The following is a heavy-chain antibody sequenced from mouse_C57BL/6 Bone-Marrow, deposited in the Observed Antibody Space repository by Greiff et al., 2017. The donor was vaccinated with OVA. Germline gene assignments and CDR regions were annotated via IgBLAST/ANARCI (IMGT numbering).Heavy chain of an antibody. Sequence: EVQLKESGAELVKPGASVKLSCTASGFNIKDYYMHWVKQRTEQGLEWIGRIDPEDGETKYAPNFQGKATITADTSSNTAYLQLSSLTSEDTAVYYCARSGDYDSFAYWGQGTLVTVSA. D-gene: IGHD2-4*01. J-gene: IGHJ3*01. CDR1: GFNIKDYY. CDR3: ARSGDYDSFAY. CDR2: IDPEDGET. V-gene: IGHV14-2*01.